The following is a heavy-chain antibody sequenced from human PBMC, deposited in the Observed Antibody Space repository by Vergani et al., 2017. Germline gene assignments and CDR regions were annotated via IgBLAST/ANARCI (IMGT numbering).Heavy chain of an antibody. CDR1: GFTFSSYA. D-gene: IGHD2-2*02. V-gene: IGHV3-23*01. CDR3: AKDPRGRYCSSTSCYTLYYYGMDV. Sequence: EVQLLESGGGLVQPGGSLRLSCAASGFTFSSYAMSWVRQAPGKGLEWVSAISGSGGSTYYADSVKGRFPISRDNSKNTLYLQMNSLRAEDTAVYYCAKDPRGRYCSSTSCYTLYYYGMDVWGQGTTVTVSS. CDR2: ISGSGGST. J-gene: IGHJ6*02.